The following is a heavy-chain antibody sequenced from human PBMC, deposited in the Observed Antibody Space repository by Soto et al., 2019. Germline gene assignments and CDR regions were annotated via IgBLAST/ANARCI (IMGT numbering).Heavy chain of an antibody. Sequence: ASVKVSCKASGYTFTSYAMHWVRQAPGQRLEWMGWINAGNGNTKYSQKFQGRVTITRDTSASTAYMELSSLRSEDTAVYYCARDLGIQLWSFDYWGQGTLVTVSS. CDR1: GYTFTSYA. J-gene: IGHJ4*02. CDR3: ARDLGIQLWSFDY. V-gene: IGHV1-3*01. D-gene: IGHD5-18*01. CDR2: INAGNGNT.